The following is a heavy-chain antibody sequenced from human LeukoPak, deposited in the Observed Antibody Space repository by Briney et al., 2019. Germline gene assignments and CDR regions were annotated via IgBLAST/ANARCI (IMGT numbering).Heavy chain of an antibody. CDR3: ARDRPGTSVNDY. CDR2: INPNSGGT. J-gene: IGHJ4*02. V-gene: IGHV1-2*02. Sequence: ASVKVSCKASGYTFTGYYMHWVRQAPGQGLEWMGWINPNSGGTNYAQKFQGRVTMTRDTSISTAYMELSRLRSDDTAVYYCARDRPGTSVNDYWGQGTLVTVSS. CDR1: GYTFTGYY. D-gene: IGHD2-2*01.